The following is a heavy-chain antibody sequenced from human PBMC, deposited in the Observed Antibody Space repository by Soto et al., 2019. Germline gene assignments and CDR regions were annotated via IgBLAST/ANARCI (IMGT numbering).Heavy chain of an antibody. CDR3: AKEWGIAVAGTSPGFDY. J-gene: IGHJ4*02. D-gene: IGHD6-19*01. CDR2: ISYDGSNK. CDR1: GFTFSSYG. V-gene: IGHV3-30*18. Sequence: GGSLRLSCAASGFTFSSYGMHWVRQAPGKGLEWVAVISYDGSNKYYADSVKGRFTISRDNSKNTLYLQMNSLRAEDTAVYYCAKEWGIAVAGTSPGFDYWGQGTLVTVSS.